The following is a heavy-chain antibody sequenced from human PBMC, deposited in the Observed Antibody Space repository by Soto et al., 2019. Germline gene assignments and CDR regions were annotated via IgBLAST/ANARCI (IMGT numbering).Heavy chain of an antibody. CDR1: GGSIGRYY. D-gene: IGHD3-22*01. J-gene: IGHJ4*02. CDR3: ARDGQYDSGGDDSPFDH. CDR2: VSYSGAT. V-gene: IGHV4-59*01. Sequence: SETLSLTCSVSGGSIGRYYWSWVRQAPGKGLEWIAYVSYSGATRYNPSLESRVTISVDTSKNQFSLRLNSVTAADTAVYYCARDGQYDSGGDDSPFDHWGQGTLVTVSS.